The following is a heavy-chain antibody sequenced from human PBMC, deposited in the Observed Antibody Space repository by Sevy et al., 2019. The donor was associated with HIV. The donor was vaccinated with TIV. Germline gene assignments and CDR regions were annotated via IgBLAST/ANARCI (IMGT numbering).Heavy chain of an antibody. D-gene: IGHD3-22*01. CDR2: ISYSGST. J-gene: IGHJ5*02. Sequence: SETLSLTCTVSGCSISSYYWSWIRQPPGKGLEWIGYISYSGSTNYNPSLKSRVTISVDTSKNQFSLKLSSVTAADTAVYYCARGVVEGRFDPWGQGTLVTVSS. CDR1: GCSISSYY. V-gene: IGHV4-59*13. CDR3: ARGVVEGRFDP.